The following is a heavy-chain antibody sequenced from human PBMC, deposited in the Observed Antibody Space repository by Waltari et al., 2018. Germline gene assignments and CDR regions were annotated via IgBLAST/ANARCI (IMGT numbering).Heavy chain of an antibody. Sequence: EVQLVESGGGLVQPGGSLRLSCAASGFTFSSYWMHWVRQAPGTGLVWVSRINSDGSSTSYADSVKGRFTISRDNAKNTLYLQMNSLRAEDTAVYYCARGRYSSSWFKGGYYFDYWGQGTLVTVSS. J-gene: IGHJ4*02. V-gene: IGHV3-74*01. CDR3: ARGRYSSSWFKGGYYFDY. D-gene: IGHD6-13*01. CDR2: INSDGSST. CDR1: GFTFSSYW.